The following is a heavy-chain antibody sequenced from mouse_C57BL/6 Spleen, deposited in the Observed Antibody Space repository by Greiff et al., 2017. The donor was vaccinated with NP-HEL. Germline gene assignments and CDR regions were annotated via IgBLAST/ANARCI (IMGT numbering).Heavy chain of an antibody. D-gene: IGHD3-2*02. CDR1: GYTFTGYW. V-gene: IGHV1-9*01. Sequence: VKLMESGAELMKPGASVKLSCKATGYTFTGYWIEWVKQRPGHGLEWIGEILPGSGSTNYNEKFKGKATFTADKSSNTAYMQLSSLTTEYSAIYYCAIREYSSGYPFDYCGQGPTLTVSS. J-gene: IGHJ2*01. CDR3: AIREYSSGYPFDY. CDR2: ILPGSGST.